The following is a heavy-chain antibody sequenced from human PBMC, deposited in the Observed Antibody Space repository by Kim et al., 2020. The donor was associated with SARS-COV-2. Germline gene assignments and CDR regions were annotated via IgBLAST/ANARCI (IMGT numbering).Heavy chain of an antibody. CDR1: GGSISSYY. D-gene: IGHD1-26*01. CDR3: ARSLIVGATGEYYFDY. CDR2: IYYSGST. J-gene: IGHJ4*02. Sequence: SETLSLTCTVSGGSISSYYWSWIRQPPGKGLEWIGYIYYSGSTNYNPSLKSRVTISVDTSKNQFSLKLSSVTAADTAVYYCARSLIVGATGEYYFDYWGQGTLVTVSS. V-gene: IGHV4-59*13.